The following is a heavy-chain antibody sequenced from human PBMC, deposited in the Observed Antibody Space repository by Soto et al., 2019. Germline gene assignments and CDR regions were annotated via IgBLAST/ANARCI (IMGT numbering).Heavy chain of an antibody. D-gene: IGHD2-15*01. Sequence: GGSLRLSCAASGFTVSSNYMSWVRQAPGKGLEWVSVIYSGGSTYYADSVKGRFTISRDNSKNTLYLQMNSLRAEDTAVYYCARDQGDCSGGSCYGMDVWGQGTTVTV. V-gene: IGHV3-53*01. J-gene: IGHJ6*02. CDR1: GFTVSSNY. CDR2: IYSGGST. CDR3: ARDQGDCSGGSCYGMDV.